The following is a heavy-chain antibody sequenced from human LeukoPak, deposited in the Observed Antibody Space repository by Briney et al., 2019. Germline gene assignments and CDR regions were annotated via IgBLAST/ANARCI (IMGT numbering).Heavy chain of an antibody. D-gene: IGHD6-19*01. J-gene: IGHJ4*02. CDR1: GFTFTAYT. V-gene: IGHV3-23*01. CDR2: ISGSGSTT. Sequence: GGSLRLSCAASGFTFTAYTINWVRQSPGKGLEGVISISGSGSTTFYADSVKGRFTISRDNSKNMLYLQMTSLRAEDTAVYYCAKGTSTYSSGSFDYWGRGTLVTVSS. CDR3: AKGTSTYSSGSFDY.